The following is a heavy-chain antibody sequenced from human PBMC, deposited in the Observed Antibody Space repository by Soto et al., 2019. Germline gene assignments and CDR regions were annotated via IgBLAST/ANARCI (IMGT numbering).Heavy chain of an antibody. D-gene: IGHD6-13*01. Sequence: ESGGGLVQPGGSLRLSCAASGFTFSSYDMSWVRQAPGKGLEWVSVISGSGDSTYYADSVRGRFTISRDNSKNTLYLQMNSLRAEDTAVYYCANDRDGAAAGPTKFYGMDVWGQGTTVTVSS. V-gene: IGHV3-23*01. CDR2: ISGSGDST. J-gene: IGHJ6*02. CDR3: ANDRDGAAAGPTKFYGMDV. CDR1: GFTFSSYD.